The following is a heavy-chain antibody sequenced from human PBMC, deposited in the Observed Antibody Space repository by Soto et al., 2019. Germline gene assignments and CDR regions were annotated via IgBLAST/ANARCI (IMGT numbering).Heavy chain of an antibody. J-gene: IGHJ4*02. CDR3: ARDGSKGQWLVWHYFDY. D-gene: IGHD6-19*01. CDR1: GYTFTSYG. V-gene: IGHV1-18*01. CDR2: ISAYNGNT. Sequence: QVQLVQSGAEVKKPGASVKVSCKASGYTFTSYGISWVRQAPGQGLEWMGWISAYNGNTNYAQKLQGRVTMTTDTSTSTAYMELRILRSDDTAVYYCARDGSKGQWLVWHYFDYWGQGTLVTVSS.